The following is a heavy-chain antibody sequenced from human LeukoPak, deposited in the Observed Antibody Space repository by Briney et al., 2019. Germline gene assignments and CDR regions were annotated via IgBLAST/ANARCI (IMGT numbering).Heavy chain of an antibody. V-gene: IGHV3-23*01. CDR2: ISGSGGST. J-gene: IGHJ3*02. CDR3: AKERTYYYDSSGYWGVFDI. Sequence: GGSLRLSCAASGFTFSSYGMSWVRQAPGKGLEWVSGISGSGGSTYYADSVKGRFTISRDNSKNTLYLQMNSLRAEDTAVYYCAKERTYYYDSSGYWGVFDIWGQGTMVTVSS. CDR1: GFTFSSYG. D-gene: IGHD3-22*01.